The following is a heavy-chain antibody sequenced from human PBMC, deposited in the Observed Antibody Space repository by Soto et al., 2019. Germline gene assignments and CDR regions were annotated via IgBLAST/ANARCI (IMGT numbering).Heavy chain of an antibody. V-gene: IGHV1-18*01. CDR2: ISAYNGNT. CDR3: ARGYSSGWYTHYYYYGMDV. Sequence: ASVKVSCKASGYTFTSYGISWVRQAPGQGLEWMGWISAYNGNTNYAQKLQGRVTMTTDTSTSTAYMELRSLRSDDTAVYYCARGYSSGWYTHYYYYGMDVWGQGTTVTVSS. J-gene: IGHJ6*02. CDR1: GYTFTSYG. D-gene: IGHD6-19*01.